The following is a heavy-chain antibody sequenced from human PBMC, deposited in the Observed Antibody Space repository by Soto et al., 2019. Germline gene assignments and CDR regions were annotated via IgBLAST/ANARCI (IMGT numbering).Heavy chain of an antibody. D-gene: IGHD3-16*01. CDR1: EGSLTVYY. CDR3: QGGDF. CDR2: INDSGTT. J-gene: IGHJ4*02. Sequence: PSETLSLTCEFSEGSLTVYYWIWDRQTPGKGLEWIGEINDSGTTYYNPSFKSRLTISINTAKRQISLRLTSVTAADTGVYYCQGGDFWGQGTRVTVSS. V-gene: IGHV4-34*01.